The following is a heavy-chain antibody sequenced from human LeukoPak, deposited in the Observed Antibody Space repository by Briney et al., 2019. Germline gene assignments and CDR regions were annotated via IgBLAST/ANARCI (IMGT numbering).Heavy chain of an antibody. CDR3: ARYSSSSGYYGMDV. CDR2: IYYSGST. Sequence: SETLSLTCIVSGGSISSYYWSWIRQPPGKGLEWIGYIYYSGSTNYNPSLKSRVTISVDTSKNQFSLKLSSVTAADTAVYYCARYSSSSGYYGMDVWGQGTTVTVSS. D-gene: IGHD6-6*01. J-gene: IGHJ6*02. V-gene: IGHV4-59*08. CDR1: GGSISSYY.